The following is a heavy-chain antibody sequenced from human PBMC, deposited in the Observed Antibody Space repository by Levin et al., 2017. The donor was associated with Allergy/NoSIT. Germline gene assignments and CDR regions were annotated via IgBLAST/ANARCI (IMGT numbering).Heavy chain of an antibody. J-gene: IGHJ4*02. CDR1: GFTFSGSA. CDR2: IRSKANSYAT. D-gene: IGHD4-17*01. V-gene: IGHV3-73*01. CDR3: TSGPTTVTTTDGAIDY. Sequence: GESLKISCAASGFTFSGSAMHWVRQASGKGLEWVGRIRSKANSYATAYAASVKGRFTISRDDSKNTAYLQMNSLKTEDTAVYYCTSGPTTVTTTDGAIDYWGQGTLVTVSS.